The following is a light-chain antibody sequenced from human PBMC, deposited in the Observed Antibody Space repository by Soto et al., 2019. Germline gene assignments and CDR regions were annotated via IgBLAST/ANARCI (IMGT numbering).Light chain of an antibody. J-gene: IGLJ3*02. Sequence: QSALTQPPSASGSPGQSVTISCTGTSSDVGGYNYVSWYQQHPGKAPKLMIYEVSKRPPGVPDRFSGSKSGSTASLTVSGLQAEDEADYYCCSYAGSNNVVFGGGTQLTVL. CDR2: EVS. CDR3: CSYAGSNNVV. V-gene: IGLV2-8*01. CDR1: SSDVGGYNY.